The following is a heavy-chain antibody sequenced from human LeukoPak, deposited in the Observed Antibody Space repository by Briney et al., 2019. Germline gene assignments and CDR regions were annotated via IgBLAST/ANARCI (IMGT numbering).Heavy chain of an antibody. CDR1: GGSFSGYY. CDR2: INHSGST. D-gene: IGHD4-17*01. J-gene: IGHJ4*02. CDR3: AILGGDASIDY. V-gene: IGHV4-34*01. Sequence: SETLSLTCAVYGGSFSGYYWSWIRQPPGKGLEWIREINHSGSTNYNPSLKSRVTISVDTSKNQFSLTLSSVTAADTAVYYCAILGGDASIDYWGQGTLVTVSS.